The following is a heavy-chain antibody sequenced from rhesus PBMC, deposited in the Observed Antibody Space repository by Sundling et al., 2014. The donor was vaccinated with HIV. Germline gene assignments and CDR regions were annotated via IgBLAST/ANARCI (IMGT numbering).Heavy chain of an antibody. J-gene: IGHJ4*01. CDR2: ISWSDDTT. D-gene: IGHD1-44*01. Sequence: EVRLVESGGGVVQPGGSLRLSCAVSGFTFDDYAMHWVRQAPGKGLEWVSGISWSDDTTAYTDSVKGRFTISRDNAKNSLYLQMNRLRPEDTAFYYCARDKAVSFDYWGHGVLVTVSS. V-gene: IGHV3-201*01. CDR1: GFTFDDYA. CDR3: ARDKAVSFDY.